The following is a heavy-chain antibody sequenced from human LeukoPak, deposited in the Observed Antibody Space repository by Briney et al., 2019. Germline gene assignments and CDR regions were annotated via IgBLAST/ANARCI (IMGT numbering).Heavy chain of an antibody. CDR2: IFHSGST. J-gene: IGHJ5*02. D-gene: IGHD6-13*01. Sequence: TSETLSLTCTVSGYSISSGYYWGWIRQPPGKGLEWIGNIFHSGSTYYNPSLISRVTISVDTSKNQFSLKLNSVTAADTAVYYCARSPVIATAFFDPWGQGTLVTVSS. CDR1: GYSISSGYY. CDR3: ARSPVIATAFFDP. V-gene: IGHV4-38-2*02.